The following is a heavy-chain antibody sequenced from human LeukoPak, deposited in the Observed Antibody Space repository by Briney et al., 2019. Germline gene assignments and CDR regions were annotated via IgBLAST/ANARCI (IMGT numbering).Heavy chain of an antibody. D-gene: IGHD3-3*01. J-gene: IGHJ4*02. CDR3: ARLRFLEWLLFAYFDY. V-gene: IGHV4-34*01. CDR1: GGSSSGYY. Sequence: PSETLSLTCAVYGGSSSGYYWSWIRQPPGKGLEWIGEINHSGSTNYNPSLKSRVTISVDTSKNQFSLKLSSVTAADTAVYYCARLRFLEWLLFAYFDYWGQGTLVTVSS. CDR2: INHSGST.